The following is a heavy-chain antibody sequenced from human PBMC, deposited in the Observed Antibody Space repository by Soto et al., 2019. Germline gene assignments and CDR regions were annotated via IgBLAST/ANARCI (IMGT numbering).Heavy chain of an antibody. CDR3: AGGPTYYDSSGYVDP. D-gene: IGHD3-22*01. J-gene: IGHJ5*02. V-gene: IGHV4-30-4*01. CDR2: IYYSGST. Sequence: SETLSLTCTVSGGSISSGDYYWSWIRQPPGKGLEWIGYIYYSGSTYYNPSLKSRVTISVDTSKNQFSLKLSSVTAADTAVYYCAGGPTYYDSSGYVDPWGQGTLVTVSS. CDR1: GGSISSGDYY.